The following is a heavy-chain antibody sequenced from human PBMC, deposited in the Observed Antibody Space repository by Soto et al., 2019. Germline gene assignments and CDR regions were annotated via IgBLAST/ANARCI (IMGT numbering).Heavy chain of an antibody. CDR2: ISPNNGRT. J-gene: IGHJ4*02. CDR1: GYTFNTYA. V-gene: IGHV1-18*01. CDR3: ARVFLPGFPDY. D-gene: IGHD1-1*01. Sequence: ASVKVSCKASGYTFNTYAITWFRQAPGQGLEWMGWISPNNGRTRYTQSLQDRLTMTTDTSANTAYMELRSLKSDDTAIYYCARVFLPGFPDYWGQGTLVTVSS.